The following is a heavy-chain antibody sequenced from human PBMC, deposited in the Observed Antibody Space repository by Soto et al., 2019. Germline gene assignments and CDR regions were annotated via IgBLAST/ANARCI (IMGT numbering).Heavy chain of an antibody. V-gene: IGHV6-1*01. CDR2: TYYRSKWYN. CDR3: ARGRGSGWNYYGMDV. D-gene: IGHD6-19*01. Sequence: PSQTLSLTCAISGDSVSSNSAAWNWIKQSPSRGLERLGRTYYRSKWYNDYAGSVKSRITINPDTSKNQVSLQLNSVTPEDTAIYFCARGRGSGWNYYGMDVWGQGTTVTVSS. J-gene: IGHJ6*02. CDR1: GDSVSSNSAA.